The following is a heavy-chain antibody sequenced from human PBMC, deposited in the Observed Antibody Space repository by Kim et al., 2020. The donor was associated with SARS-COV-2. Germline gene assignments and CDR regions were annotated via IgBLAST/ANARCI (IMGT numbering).Heavy chain of an antibody. D-gene: IGHD1-26*01. J-gene: IGHJ4*02. V-gene: IGHV3-23*01. Sequence: AGITHYADSVKGRFTITRDDSQKTLYLQMNSLRVDDTAIYYCAKREGDFWGQGILVTVSS. CDR3: AKREGDF. CDR2: AGIT.